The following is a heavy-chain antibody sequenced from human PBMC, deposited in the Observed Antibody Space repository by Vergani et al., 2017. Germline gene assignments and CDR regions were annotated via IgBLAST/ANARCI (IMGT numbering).Heavy chain of an antibody. J-gene: IGHJ4*02. Sequence: QVQLVESGGGVVQPGRSLRLSCAASGFTFSSYGMHWVRQAPGKGLEWVAVIWYYGSNKYYADSVKGRFTISRDNSKNTLYLQMNSLRAEDTAVYYCAKGSLTGYYADYWGQGTLVTVSS. V-gene: IGHV3-33*06. D-gene: IGHD3-9*01. CDR1: GFTFSSYG. CDR3: AKGSLTGYYADY. CDR2: IWYYGSNK.